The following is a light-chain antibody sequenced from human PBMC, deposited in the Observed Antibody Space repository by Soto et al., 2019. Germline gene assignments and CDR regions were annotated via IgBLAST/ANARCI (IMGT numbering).Light chain of an antibody. Sequence: EIVLTQSPGTLSLSPGERATLSCRASQSVSSSYLAWYQHKPGQAPRLLIYGASSRATGIPYSFSGSGSGTDVTITISRVEDEDVVLYYCQQYGRSTRTFGQGTKVEIK. J-gene: IGKJ1*01. CDR1: QSVSSSY. CDR3: QQYGRSTRT. V-gene: IGKV3-20*01. CDR2: GAS.